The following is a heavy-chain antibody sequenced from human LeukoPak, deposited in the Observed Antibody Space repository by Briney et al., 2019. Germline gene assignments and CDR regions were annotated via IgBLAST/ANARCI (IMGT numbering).Heavy chain of an antibody. V-gene: IGHV3-23*01. D-gene: IGHD5-24*01. J-gene: IGHJ6*03. CDR3: AKGGYRDGYNGYYNYYMDV. CDR1: GFTLSTYA. Sequence: PGGSLRLSCAASGFTLSTYAMSWVRQAPGKGLEWVSSISGSGGSTYYADSVKGRFTISRDNSKNTLYLQMSSLRAEDTALYYCAKGGYRDGYNGYYNYYMDVWGKGTTVTVSS. CDR2: ISGSGGST.